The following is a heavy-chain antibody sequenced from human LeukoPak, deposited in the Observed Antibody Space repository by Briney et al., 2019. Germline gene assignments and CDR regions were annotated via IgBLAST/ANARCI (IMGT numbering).Heavy chain of an antibody. D-gene: IGHD3-22*01. Sequence: GGSLRLSCAPSGFTFSNYAMNWVRQAPGKGLEWVSTISGSGGSTYYADSVKGRFTISRDNSKNTLYLQMNSLRAEDTAVYYCAKDRGYYYDSSGYNPGEYFQHWGQGTLVTVSS. CDR2: ISGSGGST. J-gene: IGHJ1*01. CDR1: GFTFSNYA. CDR3: AKDRGYYYDSSGYNPGEYFQH. V-gene: IGHV3-23*01.